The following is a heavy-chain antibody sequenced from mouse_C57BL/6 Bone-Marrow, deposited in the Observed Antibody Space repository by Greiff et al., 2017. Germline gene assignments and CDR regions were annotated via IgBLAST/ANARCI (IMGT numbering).Heavy chain of an antibody. J-gene: IGHJ1*03. Sequence: QVQLQQSDAELVKPGASVKISCKVSGYTFTAHTIHWMKQRPEQGLDWIGYIYPRDGSTKYNEKFKGKATLTADKSSSTAYMQLNSLTSEDSAGYFCASRSSLGYFDVWGTGTTVTVSS. CDR2: IYPRDGST. V-gene: IGHV1-78*01. D-gene: IGHD1-1*01. CDR1: GYTFTAHT. CDR3: ASRSSLGYFDV.